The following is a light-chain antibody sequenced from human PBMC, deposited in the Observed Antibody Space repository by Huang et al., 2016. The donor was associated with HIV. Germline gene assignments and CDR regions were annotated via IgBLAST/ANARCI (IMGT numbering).Light chain of an antibody. CDR3: MQSLQIPWT. CDR2: LGS. CDR1: QSLLHSNGYNF. V-gene: IGKV2-28*01. Sequence: DIVMTQSPLSLPVTPGDPASISCSSNQSLLHSNGYNFLDLYLQKPGQSPQLLLYLGSNRASGVPDRFSGSGSGTDFTLKISRVEAEDVWVYYCMQSLQIPWTFGQGTKVEI. J-gene: IGKJ1*01.